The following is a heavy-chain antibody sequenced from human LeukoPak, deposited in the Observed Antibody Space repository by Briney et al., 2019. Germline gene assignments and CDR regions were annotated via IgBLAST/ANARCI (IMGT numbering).Heavy chain of an antibody. Sequence: SETLSLTCTVSAGSINTYFWTWVRQPAGKGLEWIGRISGSGTAFYNPSLESRVTISLDTANYQLFLRMTSVSAADTAVYYCARGTELTRTSGHYSFDYWGQGTPVTVSS. CDR2: ISGSGTA. CDR1: AGSINTYF. D-gene: IGHD1-7*01. J-gene: IGHJ4*02. CDR3: ARGTELTRTSGHYSFDY. V-gene: IGHV4-4*07.